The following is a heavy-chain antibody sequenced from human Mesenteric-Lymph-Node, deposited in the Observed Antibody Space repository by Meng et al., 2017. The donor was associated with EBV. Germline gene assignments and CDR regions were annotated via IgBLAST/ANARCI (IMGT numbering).Heavy chain of an antibody. Sequence: QITLKDSGPTLVKPTQTLTLTCTFAGFSLSTSGVGVGWIRQPPGKALEWLALIYWDDDKRYSPSLKSKLTITKDTSINQVVLTMINMDPVDTATYYCAHIKGGGNSGFLDYWGQGTLVTVSS. CDR1: GFSLSTSGVG. D-gene: IGHD4-23*01. J-gene: IGHJ4*02. V-gene: IGHV2-5*02. CDR2: IYWDDDK. CDR3: AHIKGGGNSGFLDY.